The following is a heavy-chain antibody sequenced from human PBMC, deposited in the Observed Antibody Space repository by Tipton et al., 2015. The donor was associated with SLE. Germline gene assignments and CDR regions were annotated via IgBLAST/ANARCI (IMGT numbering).Heavy chain of an antibody. CDR1: GGSISSGSYY. CDR2: IYTSGST. Sequence: TLSLTCTVSGGSISSGSYYWSWIRQPAGKGLEWIGRIYTSGSTNYNPSLKSRVTISVDTSKNQFSLKLSSVTAADTAVYYCARTWVVVSALFDPWGQGTLVTVSS. V-gene: IGHV4-61*02. D-gene: IGHD2-2*01. CDR3: ARTWVVVSALFDP. J-gene: IGHJ5*02.